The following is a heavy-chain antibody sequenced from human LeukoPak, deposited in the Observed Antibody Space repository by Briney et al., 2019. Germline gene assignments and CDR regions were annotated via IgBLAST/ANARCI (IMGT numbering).Heavy chain of an antibody. J-gene: IGHJ4*02. D-gene: IGHD5-12*01. CDR2: IWHDGIND. V-gene: IGHV3-33*01. CDR1: GVIFSSYG. Sequence: GRALRLSCAPSGVIFSSYGMHWVRQAPDEGREWVARIWHDGINDDYTDSVKCRFTISRDNSKNKLYLKMNRLSADDTAVYYCARPGRGYSRDEGYWGKRTLVTVS. CDR3: ARPGRGYSRDEGY.